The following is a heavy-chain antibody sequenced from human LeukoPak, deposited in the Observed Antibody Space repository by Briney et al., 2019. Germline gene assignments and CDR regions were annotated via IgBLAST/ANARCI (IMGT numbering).Heavy chain of an antibody. Sequence: SETLSLTCTVSGGSISSSSYYWGWIRQPPGRGLEWIGSIYYSGSTYYNPSLKSRVTISVDTSKNQFSLKLNSVTAADTAVYYCARRAVAGTSVGAFDIWGQGTMVTVSS. CDR1: GGSISSSSYY. CDR3: ARRAVAGTSVGAFDI. V-gene: IGHV4-39*07. D-gene: IGHD6-19*01. J-gene: IGHJ3*02. CDR2: IYYSGST.